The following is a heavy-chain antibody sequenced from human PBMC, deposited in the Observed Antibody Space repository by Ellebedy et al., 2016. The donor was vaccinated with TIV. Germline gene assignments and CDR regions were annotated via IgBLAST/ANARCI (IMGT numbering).Heavy chain of an antibody. CDR3: ARGVWFGSL. V-gene: IGHV3-30-3*01. J-gene: IGHJ4*02. D-gene: IGHD3-10*01. CDR2: ISYDGSNK. Sequence: GGSLRLXXAAFGFTFSSYAMHWVRQAPGKGLEWAAVISYDGSNKYYADSVKGRFTISRDNSKNTLYLQMNSLRAEDTAVYYCARGVWFGSLWGQGTLVTVSS. CDR1: GFTFSSYA.